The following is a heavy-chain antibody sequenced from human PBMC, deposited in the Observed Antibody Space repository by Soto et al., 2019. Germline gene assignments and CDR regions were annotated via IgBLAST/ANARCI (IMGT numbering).Heavy chain of an antibody. J-gene: IGHJ3*02. CDR3: ASPRGVGSRWIDAFDI. CDR1: GYTFTSYG. Sequence: ASVKVSCKASGYTFTSYGISWVRQAPGQGLEWMGWISAYNGNTNYAQKLQGRVTMTTDTSTSTAYMELRSLRSDDTAVYYCASPRGVGSRWIDAFDIWGQGIMGTLSS. D-gene: IGHD6-19*01. V-gene: IGHV1-18*01. CDR2: ISAYNGNT.